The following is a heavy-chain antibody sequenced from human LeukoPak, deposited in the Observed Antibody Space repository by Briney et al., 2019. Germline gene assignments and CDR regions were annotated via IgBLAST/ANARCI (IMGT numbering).Heavy chain of an antibody. Sequence: GSLRLSCAASGFTFSSYWMSWVRQAPGKGLEWVANIKQDGSEKYYVDSVKGRFTISRDNAKNSLYLQMNSLRAEDTAVYYCARGIAARRPITYYYMDVWGKGTTVTVSS. J-gene: IGHJ6*03. CDR3: ARGIAARRPITYYYMDV. V-gene: IGHV3-7*03. D-gene: IGHD6-6*01. CDR1: GFTFSSYW. CDR2: IKQDGSEK.